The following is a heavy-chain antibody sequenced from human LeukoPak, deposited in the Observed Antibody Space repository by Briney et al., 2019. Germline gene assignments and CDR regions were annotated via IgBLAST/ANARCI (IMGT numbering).Heavy chain of an antibody. J-gene: IGHJ4*02. V-gene: IGHV4-34*01. CDR2: INHSGST. CDR3: ARGRARPGIDY. Sequence: GSLRLSCAASGFTFRNYWMGWVRQPPGKGLEWIGEINHSGSTNYNPSLKSRVTISVDTSKNQFSLKLSSVTAADTAVYYCARGRARPGIDYWGQGTLVTVSS. CDR1: GFTFRNYW. D-gene: IGHD6-6*01.